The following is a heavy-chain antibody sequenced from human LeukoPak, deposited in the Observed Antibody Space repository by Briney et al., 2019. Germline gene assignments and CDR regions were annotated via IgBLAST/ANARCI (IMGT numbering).Heavy chain of an antibody. CDR1: SFPLSFYA. D-gene: IGHD3-10*01. J-gene: IGHJ5*02. V-gene: IGHV3-30*07. Sequence: PGGPLTLSCAASSFPLSFYAMLCPRHAPDKALVGVVVISYDGSNKYSADSVKGRFTISRDNAKNSLYLQMNSLRAEDTAVYYCAKEDRGVSYWFDPWGQGTLVTVSS. CDR3: AKEDRGVSYWFDP. CDR2: ISYDGSNK.